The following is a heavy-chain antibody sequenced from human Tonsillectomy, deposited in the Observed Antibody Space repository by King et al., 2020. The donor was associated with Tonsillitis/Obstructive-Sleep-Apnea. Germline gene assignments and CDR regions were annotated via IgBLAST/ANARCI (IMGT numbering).Heavy chain of an antibody. CDR1: GYIFTDYW. CDR3: ARRTRYCSGGSCPDAFDI. D-gene: IGHD2-15*01. J-gene: IGHJ3*02. V-gene: IGHV5-51*01. CDR2: IYPGDSYT. Sequence: VQLVESAADVKKPGESLKISCKGSGYIFTDYWIGWVRQMPGKGLEWMGIIYPGDSYTGDSPSFQAQVTSSAVKAISTAYLQWSSLVASDTAMYYCARRTRYCSGGSCPDAFDIWGQGTMVTVSS.